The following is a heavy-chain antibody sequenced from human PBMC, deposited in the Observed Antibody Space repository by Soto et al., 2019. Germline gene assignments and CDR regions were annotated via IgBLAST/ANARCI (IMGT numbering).Heavy chain of an antibody. D-gene: IGHD3-22*01. CDR2: IYYSGST. V-gene: IGHV4-39*01. Sequence: SETLSLTCTVSGGSISSSSYYWGWIRQPPGKGLEWMGSIYYSGSTYYNPSLKSRVTISVDTSKNQFSLKLSSVTAAETAVYYCESQYYDSSGHYLDGFDIWGQGTMVTVSS. CDR1: GGSISSSSYY. CDR3: ESQYYDSSGHYLDGFDI. J-gene: IGHJ3*02.